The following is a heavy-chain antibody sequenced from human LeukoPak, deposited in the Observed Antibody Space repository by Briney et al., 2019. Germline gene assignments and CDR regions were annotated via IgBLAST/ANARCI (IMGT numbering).Heavy chain of an antibody. V-gene: IGHV5-51*01. Sequence: GESLKISCKGSGYSFTSYWIGWVRQMPGKGLEWMGIIYPGDFDTRYSPSFQGQVTISADKSISTAYLQWSSLKASDTAMYYCARKLGPNYFDSSAFDYWGQGTLVTVSS. D-gene: IGHD3-22*01. CDR2: IYPGDFDT. CDR1: GYSFTSYW. J-gene: IGHJ4*02. CDR3: ARKLGPNYFDSSAFDY.